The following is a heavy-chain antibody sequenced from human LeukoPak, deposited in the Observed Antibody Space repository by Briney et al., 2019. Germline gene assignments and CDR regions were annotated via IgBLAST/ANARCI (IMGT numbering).Heavy chain of an antibody. CDR1: GYTFTNYG. V-gene: IGHV1-18*01. J-gene: IGHJ4*02. Sequence: ASVKVSCKASGYTFTNYGISWVRQAPGQGLEWMGWISAYNGNTNYAQKLQGRVTMTTDTSTSTAYLELRSLRPDDTAVYYCARKGGHSSGSGFLSGSGFSPWYFDYWGQGTLVTVSS. CDR2: ISAYNGNT. CDR3: ARKGGHSSGSGFLSGSGFSPWYFDY. D-gene: IGHD6-19*01.